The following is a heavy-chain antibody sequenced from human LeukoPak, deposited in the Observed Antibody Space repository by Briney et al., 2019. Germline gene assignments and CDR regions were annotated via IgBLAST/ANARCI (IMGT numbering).Heavy chain of an antibody. CDR2: IYYSGST. CDR1: GGSISSYY. Sequence: KTSETLSLTCTVSGGSISSYYWSWIRQPPGKGLEWIGYIYYSGSTNYNPSLKSRVTISVDTSKNQFSLKLSSVTAADTAVYYCARGGGVDYYYYYMDVWGKGTTVTVSS. V-gene: IGHV4-59*01. D-gene: IGHD1-26*01. J-gene: IGHJ6*03. CDR3: ARGGGVDYYYYYMDV.